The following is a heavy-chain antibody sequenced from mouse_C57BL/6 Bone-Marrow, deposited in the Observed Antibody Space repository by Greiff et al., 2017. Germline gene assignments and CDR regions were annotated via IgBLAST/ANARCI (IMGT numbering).Heavy chain of an antibody. D-gene: IGHD3-3*01. Sequence: QVQLQQPGAELVRPGTSVKLSCKASGYTFTSYWMHWVKQRPGQGLEWIGVIDPSDSYTNYNQKFKGKATLTVDTSSSTAYMQLSSLTSEDSAVCYCARHRAHYFDYWGQGTTLTVSS. CDR1: GYTFTSYW. CDR2: IDPSDSYT. CDR3: ARHRAHYFDY. V-gene: IGHV1-59*01. J-gene: IGHJ2*01.